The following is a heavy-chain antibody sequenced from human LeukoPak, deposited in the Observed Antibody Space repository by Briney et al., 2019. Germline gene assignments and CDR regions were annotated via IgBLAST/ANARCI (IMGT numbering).Heavy chain of an antibody. CDR3: ARGFVIVVVIKPGTYAFDI. V-gene: IGHV4-34*01. CDR1: GGSISSYY. CDR2: INHSGST. Sequence: SETLSLTCTVSGGSISSYYWSWIRQPPGKGLEWIGEINHSGSTNYNPSLKSRVTISVDTSKNQFSLKLSSVTAADTAVYYCARGFVIVVVIKPGTYAFDIWGQGTMVTVSS. D-gene: IGHD3-22*01. J-gene: IGHJ3*02.